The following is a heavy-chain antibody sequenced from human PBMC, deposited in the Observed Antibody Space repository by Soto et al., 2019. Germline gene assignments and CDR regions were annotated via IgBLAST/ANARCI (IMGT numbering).Heavy chain of an antibody. Sequence: VQLVQSGAEMKKPGSSVKVSCKVYGDSFSSYAISWVRQAPGEGLEWVGGIIPIFETANYAQNFQGRVTITAVESTTTAYLEVTRLRPQDTAVFYCAASDSSSWQHDYWGQGTLITVSS. J-gene: IGHJ4*02. CDR1: GDSFSSYA. V-gene: IGHV1-69*01. CDR2: IIPIFETA. D-gene: IGHD6-13*01. CDR3: AASDSSSWQHDY.